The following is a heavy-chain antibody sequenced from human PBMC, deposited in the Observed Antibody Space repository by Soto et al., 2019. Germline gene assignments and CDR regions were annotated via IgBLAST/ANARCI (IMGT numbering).Heavy chain of an antibody. CDR1: GYTFTSYD. V-gene: IGHV1-46*01. Sequence: ASVKVSCKASGYTFTSYDMHWVRQAPGQGLEWMGIINPSGGSTSYAQKFQGRVTMTRDTSTSAVYMELSSLRSEDTAVYYCAREGSGYEYDYYYYGMDVWGQGTTVTVSS. D-gene: IGHD5-12*01. CDR2: INPSGGST. CDR3: AREGSGYEYDYYYYGMDV. J-gene: IGHJ6*02.